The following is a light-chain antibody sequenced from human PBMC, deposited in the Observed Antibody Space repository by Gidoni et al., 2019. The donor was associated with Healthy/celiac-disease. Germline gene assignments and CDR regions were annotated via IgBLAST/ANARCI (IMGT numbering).Light chain of an antibody. V-gene: IGKV1-12*01. Sequence: DILMTQYPSSVSASVGDRVTITCRASQGISSCLAWYQKKPGKAPKLLIYAASSLQSGVTSRFSGSGSGTDFTLTISSLQHEDFATYYCQQANSFPLTCGGGTKVEIK. CDR1: QGISSC. J-gene: IGKJ4*01. CDR2: AAS. CDR3: QQANSFPLT.